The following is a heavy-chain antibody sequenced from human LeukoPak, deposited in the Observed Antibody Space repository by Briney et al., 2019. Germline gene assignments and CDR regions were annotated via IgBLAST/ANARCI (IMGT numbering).Heavy chain of an antibody. V-gene: IGHV1-8*01. CDR3: ARGSKRGWELLRVGYYYYGMDV. CDR1: GYTFTSYD. D-gene: IGHD1-26*01. J-gene: IGHJ6*02. Sequence: SVKVSCKASGYTFTSYDIHWVRQATGQGLEWMGWMNPNNGNPGYAQKSQGRVAMTRNTSQNTAYMELSSLKSGDPAVYYCARGSKRGWELLRVGYYYYGMDVWGQGTTVTVSS. CDR2: MNPNNGNP.